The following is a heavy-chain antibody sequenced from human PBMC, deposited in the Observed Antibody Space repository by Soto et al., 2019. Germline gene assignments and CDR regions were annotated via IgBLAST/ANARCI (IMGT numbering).Heavy chain of an antibody. J-gene: IGHJ4*02. CDR2: ISRGGGTI. Sequence: GGSLRLSCAASGFTFSSYEMNWVRQAPGKGLEWVSHISRGGGTIYYADSVRGRFTISRDNAKNSLFLQMSSLRAEDTAVYYCARDDSGWDYWGQGTLVTVSS. V-gene: IGHV3-48*03. CDR3: ARDDSGWDY. D-gene: IGHD5-12*01. CDR1: GFTFSSYE.